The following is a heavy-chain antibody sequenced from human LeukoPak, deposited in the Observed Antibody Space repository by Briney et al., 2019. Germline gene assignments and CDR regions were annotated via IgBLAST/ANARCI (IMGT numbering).Heavy chain of an antibody. CDR1: SGSLIGYC. V-gene: IGHV4-34*01. Sequence: SETLSLTCGVSSGSLIGYCRRWIRQPPGGGLEWLGEITHSGSPNYNPSLKSRVTISGDTSKKQFSLNLKSVTAADTGVYYCARGVDLWGHGTPVTVSS. J-gene: IGHJ2*01. CDR3: ARGVDL. CDR2: ITHSGSP.